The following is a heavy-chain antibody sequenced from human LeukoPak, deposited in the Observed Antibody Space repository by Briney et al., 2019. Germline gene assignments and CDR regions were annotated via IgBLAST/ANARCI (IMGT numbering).Heavy chain of an antibody. D-gene: IGHD2-2*01. V-gene: IGHV1-18*01. J-gene: IGHJ3*02. CDR3: ARDESGPDCSSTSCYSTDAFDI. CDR2: ISAYNGNT. Sequence: ASVKVSCKASGYTFTSYGISWVRQAPGQGLEWMGWISAYNGNTNYAQKLQGRVTMTTDTSTSTAYMELRSLRSDDTAVYYCARDESGPDCSSTSCYSTDAFDIWGQGTMVTVSS. CDR1: GYTFTSYG.